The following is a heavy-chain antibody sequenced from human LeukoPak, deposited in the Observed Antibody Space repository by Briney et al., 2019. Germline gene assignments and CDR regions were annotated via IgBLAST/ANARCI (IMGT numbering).Heavy chain of an antibody. Sequence: SVKVSCKASGGTFTSYTISWVRQAPGQGLGWMGRIILIFGITKYAQKFQGRVTITADKSKGTAYMELSSLRSEDTAVYYCARDPYIVGATNFRTNLDNDAFDIWGQGTMVTVSS. CDR2: IILIFGIT. CDR1: GGTFTSYT. CDR3: ARDPYIVGATNFRTNLDNDAFDI. D-gene: IGHD1-26*01. V-gene: IGHV1-69*04. J-gene: IGHJ3*02.